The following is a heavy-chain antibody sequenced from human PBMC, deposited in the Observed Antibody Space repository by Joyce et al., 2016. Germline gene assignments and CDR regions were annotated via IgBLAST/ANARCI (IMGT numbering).Heavy chain of an antibody. D-gene: IGHD4-17*01. CDR3: ARYSGATVTTSWFDT. J-gene: IGHJ5*02. V-gene: IGHV4-31*03. CDR1: GGSISSGAYY. CDR2: IHSRGST. Sequence: QVQLQESGPGLVKPSQTLSLTCTVSGGSISSGAYYWSWIRQHPVKGLEWIGFIHSRGSTYYSPSLESRLSISVDTSKTQFSLKLSSMTAADAAVYHCARYSGATVTTSWFDTWGPGTRVTVSS.